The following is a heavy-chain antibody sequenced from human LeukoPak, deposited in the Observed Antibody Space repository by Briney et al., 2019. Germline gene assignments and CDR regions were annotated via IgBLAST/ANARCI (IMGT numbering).Heavy chain of an antibody. CDR2: IGESGGSA. CDR3: AKRVGGTKGAYDY. Sequence: GGSLRLSCAASEFTFSSYVMTWVRQAPGKGLEWVSSIGESGGSAYYADSVKGRFTISRDNSKFTLYLQMNSLRAEDTAVYYCAKRVGGTKGAYDYWGQGTLVTVSS. J-gene: IGHJ4*02. D-gene: IGHD1-26*01. V-gene: IGHV3-23*01. CDR1: EFTFSSYV.